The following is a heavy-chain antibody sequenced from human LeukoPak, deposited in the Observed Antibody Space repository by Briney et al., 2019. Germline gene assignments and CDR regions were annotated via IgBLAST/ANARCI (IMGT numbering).Heavy chain of an antibody. D-gene: IGHD2-2*02. CDR3: AREGAAISNWFDP. CDR2: IYYSGST. Sequence: SETLSLTCTVSGGSISSSSYYWGWIRQPPGKGLEWIGSIYYSGSTYYNPSLKSRVTISVDTSKNQFSLKLSSVTAADTAVYYCAREGAAISNWFDPWGQGTQVTVSS. J-gene: IGHJ5*02. V-gene: IGHV4-39*07. CDR1: GGSISSSSYY.